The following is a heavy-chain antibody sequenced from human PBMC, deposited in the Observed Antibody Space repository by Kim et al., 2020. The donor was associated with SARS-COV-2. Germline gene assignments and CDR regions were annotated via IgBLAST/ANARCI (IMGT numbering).Heavy chain of an antibody. V-gene: IGHV1-3*01. Sequence: GNTKLSQQFQGRVTITRDTSASTAYMELTSLRSEDTAMYYCARGSGWAFDYWGQGTLVTVAS. D-gene: IGHD6-19*01. J-gene: IGHJ4*02. CDR3: ARGSGWAFDY. CDR2: GNT.